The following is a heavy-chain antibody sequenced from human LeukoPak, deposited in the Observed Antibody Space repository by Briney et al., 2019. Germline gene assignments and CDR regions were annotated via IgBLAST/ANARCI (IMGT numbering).Heavy chain of an antibody. Sequence: GGSLRLSCVASGFTFSSYGMHWVRQAPGKGLEWVAVISYDGSNKYYADSVKGRFTISRDNSKNTLYLQMNSLRVEDTAVYYCAKAASNWFDPWGQGTLVTVSS. CDR2: ISYDGSNK. CDR1: GFTFSSYG. CDR3: AKAASNWFDP. V-gene: IGHV3-30*18. J-gene: IGHJ5*02.